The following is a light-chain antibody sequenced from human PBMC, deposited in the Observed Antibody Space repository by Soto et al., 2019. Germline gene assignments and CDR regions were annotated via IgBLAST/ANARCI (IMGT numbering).Light chain of an antibody. J-gene: IGLJ1*01. CDR1: SSNIGTNY. CDR3: AGWDDSLHGLL. Sequence: QSVLTQPPSASGTPGQRVTISCSGGSSNIGTNYVYWYQQLPGTAPKLLIYRNNLRPSWVPDRFSASKSGTSASLAISGLRSEDEGDYFCAGWDDSLHGLLFGAGTKLTVL. CDR2: RNN. V-gene: IGLV1-47*01.